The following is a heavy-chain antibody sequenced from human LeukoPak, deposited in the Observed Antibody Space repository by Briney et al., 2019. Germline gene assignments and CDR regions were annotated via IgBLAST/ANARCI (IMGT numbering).Heavy chain of an antibody. J-gene: IGHJ4*02. Sequence: GGSLRLSCAASGFTLSSYSMNWVRQAPGKGLEWFSSISSSSSYIYYADSVKGRFTISRDNAKNSLYLQMDSLRAEDTAVYYCARNILTGYYIGGDFDYWGQGTLVTISS. CDR3: ARNILTGYYIGGDFDY. CDR1: GFTLSSYS. V-gene: IGHV3-21*01. CDR2: ISSSSSYI. D-gene: IGHD3-9*01.